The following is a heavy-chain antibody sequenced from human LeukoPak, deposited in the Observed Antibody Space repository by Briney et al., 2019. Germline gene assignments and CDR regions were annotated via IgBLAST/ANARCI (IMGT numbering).Heavy chain of an antibody. D-gene: IGHD2-15*01. Sequence: GESLKISCKGSGYSFTSYWIGWVRQMPGKGLEWMGIIYPGDSDTRYSPSFQGQVTISADKSISTAYLQWSSLKASDTAIYYCARAHCSGGSCYSGWFDPWGQGTLVTVSS. CDR1: GYSFTSYW. CDR3: ARAHCSGGSCYSGWFDP. J-gene: IGHJ5*02. CDR2: IYPGDSDT. V-gene: IGHV5-51*01.